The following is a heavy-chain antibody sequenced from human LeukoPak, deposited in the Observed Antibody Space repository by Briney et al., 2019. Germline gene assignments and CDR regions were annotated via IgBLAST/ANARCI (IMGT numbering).Heavy chain of an antibody. CDR3: AKDKGTSGSIDY. Sequence: SCKASGYTFTSYGMHWVRQAPGKGLEWVAVISYDGSNKYYADSVKGRFTISRDNSKNTLYLQMNSLRAEDTAVYYCAKDKGTSGSIDYWGQGTLVTVSS. J-gene: IGHJ4*02. CDR1: GYTFTSYG. D-gene: IGHD5-12*01. CDR2: ISYDGSNK. V-gene: IGHV3-30*18.